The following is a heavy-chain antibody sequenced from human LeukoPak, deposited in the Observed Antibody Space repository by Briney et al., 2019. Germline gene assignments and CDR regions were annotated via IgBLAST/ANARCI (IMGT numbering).Heavy chain of an antibody. CDR1: GFTFSTYS. CDR3: AREPTSMGSDY. D-gene: IGHD5-18*01. CDR2: ISDSSTYI. J-gene: IGHJ4*02. V-gene: IGHV3-21*01. Sequence: PGGSLRLSCTASGFTFSTYSMTWVRQAPGKGREWVSSISDSSTYIYYTDSVKGRFTISRDNAKNSLYLQMNSLRADDAAVYYCAREPTSMGSDYWGQGTLVTVPS.